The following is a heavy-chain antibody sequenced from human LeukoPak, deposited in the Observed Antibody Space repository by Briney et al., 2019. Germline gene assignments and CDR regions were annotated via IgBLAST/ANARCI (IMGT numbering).Heavy chain of an antibody. J-gene: IGHJ4*02. V-gene: IGHV4-34*01. CDR1: GGSFSGYY. CDR2: INNSGST. Sequence: PSETLSLTCAVYGGSFSGYYWSWIRQPPGKGLEWIGEINNSGSTNYNPSLKSRVTISVDTSKNQFSLKLSSVTAADTAVYYCARAPSVVDYWGQGTLVTVSS. D-gene: IGHD2-21*01. CDR3: ARAPSVVDY.